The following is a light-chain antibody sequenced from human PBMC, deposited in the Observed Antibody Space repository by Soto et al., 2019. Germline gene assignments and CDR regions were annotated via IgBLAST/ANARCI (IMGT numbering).Light chain of an antibody. CDR2: AAS. CDR3: QHYHSQSIT. Sequence: DMLSIQSPATLSASVGDRITITCRASENIFKFLAWYQQRSGSAPNLLIYAASDLERGVPSRFSGSGSGTEFTLTFDNLQPNDSATYFCQHYHSQSITFGGGTQVDVK. V-gene: IGKV1-5*01. J-gene: IGKJ4*01. CDR1: ENIFKF.